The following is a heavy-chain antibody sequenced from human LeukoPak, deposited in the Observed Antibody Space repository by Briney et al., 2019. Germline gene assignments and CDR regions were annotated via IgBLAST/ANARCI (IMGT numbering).Heavy chain of an antibody. Sequence: GGSLRLSCAASGFTFSSYAMSWVRQAPGKGLEWVSAISGSGGSTYYADSVKGLFTISRDNSKNTLYLQMNSLRAEDTAVYYCAKAAYCGGDCYSGTDYWGQGTLVTVSS. CDR1: GFTFSSYA. CDR3: AKAAYCGGDCYSGTDY. CDR2: ISGSGGST. V-gene: IGHV3-23*01. J-gene: IGHJ4*02. D-gene: IGHD2-21*02.